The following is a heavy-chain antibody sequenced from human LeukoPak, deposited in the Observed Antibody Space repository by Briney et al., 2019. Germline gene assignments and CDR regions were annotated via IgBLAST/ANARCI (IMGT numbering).Heavy chain of an antibody. Sequence: GASVKVSCKASGYTFTGYYMHWVRQAPGQGLEWMGWINPNSGGTNYAQKFQGRVTMTRDTSISTAYMELSRLRSDDTAVYYCARDNVVVPAAFDYWGQGTLVTVSS. D-gene: IGHD2-2*01. V-gene: IGHV1-2*02. J-gene: IGHJ4*02. CDR3: ARDNVVVPAAFDY. CDR1: GYTFTGYY. CDR2: INPNSGGT.